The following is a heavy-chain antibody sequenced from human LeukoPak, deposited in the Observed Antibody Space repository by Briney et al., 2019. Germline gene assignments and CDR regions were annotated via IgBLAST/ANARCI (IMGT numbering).Heavy chain of an antibody. D-gene: IGHD1-26*01. V-gene: IGHV4-30-2*01. CDR1: GGSISSGGYS. CDR3: ARELWASGYYNY. J-gene: IGHJ4*02. CDR2: ICHSGST. Sequence: SETLSLTCAVSGGSISSGGYSWSWIRQPPGKGLEWIGYICHSGSTYYNPSLKSRVTISVDRSKNQFSLKPSSVTAADTAVYYCARELWASGYYNYWGQGTLVTVSS.